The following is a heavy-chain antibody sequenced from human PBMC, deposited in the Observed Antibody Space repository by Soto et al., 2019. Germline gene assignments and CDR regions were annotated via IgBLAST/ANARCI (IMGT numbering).Heavy chain of an antibody. D-gene: IGHD4-17*01. CDR1: GGTFSSYA. V-gene: IGHV1-69*13. CDR2: IIPIFGTA. J-gene: IGHJ2*01. CDR3: AREYGDYVLRWYFDL. Sequence: ASVKVSCKASGGTFSSYAISWVRRAPGQGLEWMGGIIPIFGTANYAQKFQGRVTITADESTSTAYMELSSLRSEDTAVYYCAREYGDYVLRWYFDLWGRGTLVTVSS.